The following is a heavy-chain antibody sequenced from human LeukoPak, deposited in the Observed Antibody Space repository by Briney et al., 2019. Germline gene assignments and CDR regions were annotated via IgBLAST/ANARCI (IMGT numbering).Heavy chain of an antibody. J-gene: IGHJ4*02. CDR2: IYTSGNT. D-gene: IGHD3-22*01. CDR3: ARDRSYDTRIVDF. Sequence: SETLSLTCTVSGGSIRGYYWSWIRQPAGKGLEWIGRIYTSGNTNYTPSLKSRVTMSVDTSKNQFSLKLSSVTAADTAVYYCARDRSYDTRIVDFWGQGTLVTVSS. V-gene: IGHV4-4*07. CDR1: GGSIRGYY.